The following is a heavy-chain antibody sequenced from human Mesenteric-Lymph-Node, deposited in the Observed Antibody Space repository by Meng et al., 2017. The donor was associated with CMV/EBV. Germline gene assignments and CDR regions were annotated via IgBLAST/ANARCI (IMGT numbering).Heavy chain of an antibody. J-gene: IGHJ4*02. CDR1: GFSFDTFG. V-gene: IGHV3-20*04. CDR2: INWNGGIT. D-gene: IGHD6-6*01. Sequence: GESLKISCAASGFSFDTFGMSWVRQAPGKGLEWVSGINWNGGITGYADSVKGRFTISRDKAKNSLYLQMNSLRAEDTALYYCAKLSGWSIAAHVDYWGQGTLVTVSS. CDR3: AKLSGWSIAAHVDY.